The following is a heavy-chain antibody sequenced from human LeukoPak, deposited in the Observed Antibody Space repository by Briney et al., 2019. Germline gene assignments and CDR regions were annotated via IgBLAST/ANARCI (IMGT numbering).Heavy chain of an antibody. D-gene: IGHD3-10*01. CDR3: ASSSGSYYNPSDY. CDR1: GYTFTSHD. CDR2: MNVNSGDT. Sequence: ASVKVSCKASGYTFTSHDINWVRQAPGQGLEWMGWMNVNSGDTGYAQKFQGRVTMTRSTSISTAYMELSSLTSEDTAVYYCASSSGSYYNPSDYWGQGTLVTVSS. V-gene: IGHV1-8*01. J-gene: IGHJ4*02.